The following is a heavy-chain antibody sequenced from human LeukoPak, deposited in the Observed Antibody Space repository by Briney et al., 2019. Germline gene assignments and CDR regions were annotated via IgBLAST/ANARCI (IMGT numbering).Heavy chain of an antibody. CDR3: TSNRIPSTAVTTWY. J-gene: IGHJ4*02. Sequence: GGSLRLSCVASGFTFSNAWMNWVRQAPGKGLEWLGRITAGGATDYAAPVKGRFTTSRDNSENTLYLQVNNLKTEDTAVYYCTSNRIPSTAVTTWYWGQGTLVTVSS. CDR2: ITAGGAT. CDR1: GFTFSNAW. V-gene: IGHV3-15*01. D-gene: IGHD4-17*01.